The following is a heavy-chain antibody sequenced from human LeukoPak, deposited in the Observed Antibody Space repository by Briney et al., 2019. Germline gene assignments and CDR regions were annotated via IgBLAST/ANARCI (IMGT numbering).Heavy chain of an antibody. CDR3: ARREVREDVSGLLWFGELEGHEYYFDY. D-gene: IGHD3-10*01. V-gene: IGHV3-30*04. CDR1: GFTFSSYA. Sequence: GGSLRLSCAASGFTFSSYAMHWVRQAPGKGLEWVAVISYDGSNKYYADSVKGRFTISRDNAKNSLYLQMNSLRAEDTAVYYCARREVREDVSGLLWFGELEGHEYYFDYWGQGTLVTVSS. J-gene: IGHJ4*02. CDR2: ISYDGSNK.